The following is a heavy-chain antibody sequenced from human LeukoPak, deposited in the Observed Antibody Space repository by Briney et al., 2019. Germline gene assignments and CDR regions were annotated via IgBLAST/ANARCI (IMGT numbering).Heavy chain of an antibody. Sequence: GASVKVSCKASGGTFSSYAISWVRQAPGQGLEWMGRIIPILGIANYAQKFQGRVTITADKSTSTAYMELSSLRSEDTAVCYCARGPPYSGSLDYWGQGTLVTVSS. J-gene: IGHJ4*02. D-gene: IGHD1-26*01. V-gene: IGHV1-69*04. CDR3: ARGPPYSGSLDY. CDR2: IIPILGIA. CDR1: GGTFSSYA.